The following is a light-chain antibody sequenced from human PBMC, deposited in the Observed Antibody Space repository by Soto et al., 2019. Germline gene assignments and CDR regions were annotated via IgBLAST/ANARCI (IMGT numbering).Light chain of an antibody. V-gene: IGLV2-8*01. Sequence: QSALTQPPSASGSPGQSVTISCTGSSSDVGAYNYVSWYQQYPGKAPKLVIYEAIERPSGVPDRFSGSKSGNTASLTVSGLQVDDEADYYCSSYAGSNHLVVFGGGTKLTVL. J-gene: IGLJ2*01. CDR2: EAI. CDR3: SSYAGSNHLVV. CDR1: SSDVGAYNY.